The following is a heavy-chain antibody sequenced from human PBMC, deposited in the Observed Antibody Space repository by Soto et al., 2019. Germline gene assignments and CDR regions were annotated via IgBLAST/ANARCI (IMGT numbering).Heavy chain of an antibody. CDR3: ARTYDILTGYYSDY. Sequence: EVQLVESGGGLVKPGGSLRLSCAASGFTFSSYSMNWVRQAPGKGLEWVSSISSSSSYIHYADSVKGRFTISRDNAKNSLYLQMNSLRAEDTAVYYCARTYDILTGYYSDYWGQGTLVTVSS. D-gene: IGHD3-9*01. CDR1: GFTFSSYS. CDR2: ISSSSSYI. J-gene: IGHJ4*02. V-gene: IGHV3-21*01.